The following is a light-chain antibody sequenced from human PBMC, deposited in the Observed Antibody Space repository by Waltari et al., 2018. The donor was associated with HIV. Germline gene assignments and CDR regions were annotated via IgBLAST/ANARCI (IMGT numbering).Light chain of an antibody. Sequence: QSALTQPPSVSGAPGQSVTISCSGSNPNIRAGFDVHWSQQVPGTAPRLLIYDNNNRPSGVPDRFSGSKSGTSASLAINGLQSEDEADYYCQSYDSRLSGSVVFGGGTKVTVL. CDR2: DNN. CDR1: NPNIRAGFD. V-gene: IGLV1-40*01. J-gene: IGLJ2*01. CDR3: QSYDSRLSGSVV.